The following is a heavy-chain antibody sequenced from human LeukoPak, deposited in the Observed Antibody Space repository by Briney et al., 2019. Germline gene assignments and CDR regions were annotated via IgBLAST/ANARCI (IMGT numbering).Heavy chain of an antibody. CDR1: GFTVSSKY. Sequence: PGGSLRLSCAASGFTVSSKYMNWVRQAPGKGLEWVSVIYSGGTTYYADSVKGRFTMSSDSSKNTLYLQMNSLRAEVTAVYYCARDWPLDYWGQGTLVTVSS. V-gene: IGHV3-66*02. J-gene: IGHJ4*02. D-gene: IGHD2-21*01. CDR3: ARDWPLDY. CDR2: IYSGGTT.